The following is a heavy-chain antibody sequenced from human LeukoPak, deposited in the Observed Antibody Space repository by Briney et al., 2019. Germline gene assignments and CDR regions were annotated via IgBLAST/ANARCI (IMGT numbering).Heavy chain of an antibody. CDR1: GFTFSSYA. CDR2: ISYDGSNK. CDR3: AALSITMVRDFDY. J-gene: IGHJ4*02. D-gene: IGHD3-10*01. Sequence: GGSLRLSCAASGFTFSSYAMHWVRQAPGKGLEWVAVISYDGSNKYYADSVKGRFTISRDNSKNTLYLQMSSLRAEDTAVYYCAALSITMVRDFDYWGQGTLVTVSS. V-gene: IGHV3-30*04.